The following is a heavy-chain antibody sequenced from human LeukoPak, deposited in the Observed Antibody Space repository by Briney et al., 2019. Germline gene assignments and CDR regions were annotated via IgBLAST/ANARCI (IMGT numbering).Heavy chain of an antibody. CDR1: GFTFSSYA. CDR3: AKPSRGWYPFDY. Sequence: GGPLRLSCAASGFTFSSYAMSWVRQAPGKGLDWVSSLSGSGSGTYYADSVKGRFTISRDNSKNTLYLQMSSLRAEDTAVYYCAKPSRGWYPFDYWGQGTLVTVSS. V-gene: IGHV3-23*01. CDR2: LSGSGSGT. D-gene: IGHD6-19*01. J-gene: IGHJ4*02.